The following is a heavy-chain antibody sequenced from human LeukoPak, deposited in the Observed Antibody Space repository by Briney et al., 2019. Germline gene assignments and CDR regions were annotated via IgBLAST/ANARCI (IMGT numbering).Heavy chain of an antibody. D-gene: IGHD2-2*02. Sequence: SETLSLTCTVSGGSINSYYWSWIRQPPGKGLEWIGSIYYSGSTYYNPSLKSRVTISVDTSKNQFSLKLSSVTAADTAVYYCARHPYLFDYWGQGTLVTVSS. CDR3: ARHPYLFDY. V-gene: IGHV4-39*01. CDR2: IYYSGST. J-gene: IGHJ4*02. CDR1: GGSINSYY.